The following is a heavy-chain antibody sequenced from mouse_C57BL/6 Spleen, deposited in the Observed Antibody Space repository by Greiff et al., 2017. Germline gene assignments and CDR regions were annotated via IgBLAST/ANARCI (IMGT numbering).Heavy chain of an antibody. J-gene: IGHJ2*01. Sequence: QVQLKESGAELVKPGASVKLSCKASGYTFTEYTINWVKQRSGQGLEWIGWFYPGSGSIKYNEKFKDKATLTADKSSSTVYMELSRLTSDDSAVYFCARHEEYPYYFGYWGQGTTLTVSS. CDR1: GYTFTEYT. CDR2: FYPGSGSI. CDR3: ARHEEYPYYFGY. D-gene: IGHD5-1-1*01. V-gene: IGHV1-62-2*01.